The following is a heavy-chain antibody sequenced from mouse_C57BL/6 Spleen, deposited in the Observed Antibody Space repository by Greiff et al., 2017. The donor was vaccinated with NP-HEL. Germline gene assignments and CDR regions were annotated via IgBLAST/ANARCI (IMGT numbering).Heavy chain of an antibody. CDR2: IYPGDGDT. D-gene: IGHD2-5*01. Sequence: VQLQESGPELVKPGASVKISCKASGYAFSSSWMNWVKQRPGKGLEWIGRIYPGDGDTNYNGKFKGKATLTADKSSSTAYMQLSSLTSEDSAVYFCAREAYYSNYRDYARDYWGQGTSVTVSS. V-gene: IGHV1-82*01. CDR1: GYAFSSSW. J-gene: IGHJ4*01. CDR3: AREAYYSNYRDYARDY.